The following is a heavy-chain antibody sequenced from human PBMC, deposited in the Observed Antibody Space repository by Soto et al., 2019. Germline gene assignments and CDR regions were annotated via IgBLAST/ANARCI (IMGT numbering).Heavy chain of an antibody. J-gene: IGHJ5*02. CDR3: VRGGGGGLFDP. Sequence: PGGSLRLSCAGSGFTFGDSYMSWIRQDPGKGLEWLSYISPGSRYPAYADSVKGRFTISRDNAKRSLYLQMMSLTAEDTAIYYCVRGGGGGLFDPCGQGPMVTVSS. CDR2: ISPGSRYP. V-gene: IGHV3-11*06. D-gene: IGHD2-15*01. CDR1: GFTFGDSY.